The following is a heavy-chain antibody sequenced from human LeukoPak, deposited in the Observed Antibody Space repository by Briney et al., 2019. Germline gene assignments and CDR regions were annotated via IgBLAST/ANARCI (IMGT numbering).Heavy chain of an antibody. CDR1: GGSIMNYY. CDR3: ARGSGYSSSWYNFDY. D-gene: IGHD6-13*01. CDR2: IYYSGST. J-gene: IGHJ4*02. V-gene: IGHV4-59*01. Sequence: SETLSLTCTVSGGSIMNYYWSWVRQPPGKGLEWIGFIYYSGSTNYNPSLKSRVTISVDTSKNQFSLKLSSVTAADTAVYYCARGSGYSSSWYNFDYWGQGTLVTVSS.